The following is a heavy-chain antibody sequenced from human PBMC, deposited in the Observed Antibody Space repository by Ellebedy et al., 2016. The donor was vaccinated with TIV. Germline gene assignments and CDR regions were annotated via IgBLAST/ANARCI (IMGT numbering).Heavy chain of an antibody. V-gene: IGHV3-30*03. CDR3: ARSGGYTSGFAFDY. CDR1: GFTFSNYG. J-gene: IGHJ4*02. CDR2: ISYDGRNI. Sequence: GGSLRLXCAASGFTFSNYGMHWVRQAPGKGLECVAVISYDGRNIHYADPVKGRFTISRDNAKNSLNLQMNSLRAEDTALYYCARSGGYTSGFAFDYWGQGTLVTVSS. D-gene: IGHD5-18*01.